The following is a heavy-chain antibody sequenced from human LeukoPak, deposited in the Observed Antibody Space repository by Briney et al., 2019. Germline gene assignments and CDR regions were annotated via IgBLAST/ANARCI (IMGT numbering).Heavy chain of an antibody. V-gene: IGHV5-51*01. Sequence: GESLKISCKGSGYSFTSHWIGWVRQMPGKGLECMGIIYPGDSGTRYSPSFQGQVTISADKSISTAYLQWSSLRASDTAIYYCARHHTSSISDYFDYWGQGTLVTVSS. CDR2: IYPGDSGT. D-gene: IGHD6-13*01. J-gene: IGHJ4*02. CDR3: ARHHTSSISDYFDY. CDR1: GYSFTSHW.